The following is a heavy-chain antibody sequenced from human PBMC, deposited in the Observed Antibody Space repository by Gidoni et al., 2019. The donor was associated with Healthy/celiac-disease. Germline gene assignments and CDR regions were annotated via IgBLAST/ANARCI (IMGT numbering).Heavy chain of an antibody. CDR3: AKSVVTPGGVYGMDV. CDR2: IYPGDSDT. J-gene: IGHJ6*02. Sequence: EAQLVQSGAEVKKPGESLQISCKGSVYSFTSYWIGWVRQMPGKGLEWMGIIYPGDSDTRYSPSFQGQVTISADKSISTAYLQWSRLKASDTAMYYCAKSVVTPGGVYGMDVWGQGTTVTVSS. CDR1: VYSFTSYW. V-gene: IGHV5-51*01. D-gene: IGHD2-8*02.